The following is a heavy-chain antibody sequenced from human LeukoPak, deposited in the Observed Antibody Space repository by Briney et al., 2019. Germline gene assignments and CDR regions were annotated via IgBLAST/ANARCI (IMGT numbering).Heavy chain of an antibody. Sequence: PSQTLSLTCTVSGGSIISGGYYWTCIRQHPGKGLEWIGYIYYSASTYSNPPLTGRVTISVDTSKNQFSLKLSSVTAADTAVYYCARDLRGIRGFGSNWFDPWGQGTLVTVSS. CDR1: GGSIISGGYY. J-gene: IGHJ5*02. CDR3: ARDLRGIRGFGSNWFDP. D-gene: IGHD3-10*01. CDR2: IYYSAST. V-gene: IGHV4-31*03.